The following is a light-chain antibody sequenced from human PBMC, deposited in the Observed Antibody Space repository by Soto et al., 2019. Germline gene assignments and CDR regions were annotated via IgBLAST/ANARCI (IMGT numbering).Light chain of an antibody. J-gene: IGKJ4*01. CDR2: GAS. CDR3: QQYKSWPPLT. Sequence: EIVLTQSPGTLSLSPGEKATLSCRASQSLSSAFLAWYQQKPGQAPRLLIYGASTRATGVPARFSGSGSGTEFTLTISSQQSDDFAIYYCQQYKSWPPLTFGGGTKVE. V-gene: IGKV3-15*01. CDR1: QSLSSA.